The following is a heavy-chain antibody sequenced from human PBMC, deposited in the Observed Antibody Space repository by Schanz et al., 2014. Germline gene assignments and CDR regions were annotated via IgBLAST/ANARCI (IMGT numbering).Heavy chain of an antibody. CDR1: GFTFSSYG. CDR2: ISLDGSNQ. J-gene: IGHJ3*02. CDR3: ARDRWDWNNAFDI. V-gene: IGHV3-30*03. Sequence: QVHLVESGGGVVQPGRSLRLSCAASGFTFSSYGMHWVRQAPGKGLEWVAIISLDGSNQYYADSVKGRFTISRDNSKNNSYLQMTILRAGDAAVDYCARDRWDWNNAFDIWGQGTMVTVSS. D-gene: IGHD1-1*01.